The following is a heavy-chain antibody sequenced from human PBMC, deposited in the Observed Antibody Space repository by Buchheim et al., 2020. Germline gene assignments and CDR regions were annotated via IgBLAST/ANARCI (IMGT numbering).Heavy chain of an antibody. Sequence: EVQLLESGGGFVQPGGSLRLSCAASGFTFTNHAMSWVRQAPGKGLEWVSGISGSGGTTYYADSVKGRFTISRDNSKNTLYLQMNSLRAEDTAVYYCAKDDTSEYGLDVWGQGTT. J-gene: IGHJ6*02. D-gene: IGHD3-16*01. CDR3: AKDDTSEYGLDV. CDR2: ISGSGGTT. V-gene: IGHV3-23*01. CDR1: GFTFTNHA.